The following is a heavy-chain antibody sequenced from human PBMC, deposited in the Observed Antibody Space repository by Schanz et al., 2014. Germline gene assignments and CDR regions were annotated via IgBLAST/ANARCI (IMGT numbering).Heavy chain of an antibody. Sequence: QVQLVQSGAEVKKPGATVKVSCKASGYIFINSGISWVRQAPGQGLEWMGWINTGSGDTKYSQNFQGRVTMTTDTSTSTAYMELSSLRSEDTAVYSCARGIGGYGANNYFDYWGQGTLVTVSS. J-gene: IGHJ4*02. CDR3: ARGIGGYGANNYFDY. V-gene: IGHV1-18*01. D-gene: IGHD5-12*01. CDR2: INTGSGDT. CDR1: GYIFINSG.